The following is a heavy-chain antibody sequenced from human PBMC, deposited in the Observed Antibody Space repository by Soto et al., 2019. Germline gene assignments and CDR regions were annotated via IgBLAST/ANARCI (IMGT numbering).Heavy chain of an antibody. V-gene: IGHV4-39*07. CDR2: IYYSGST. D-gene: IGHD4-17*01. J-gene: IGHJ4*02. CDR3: ARASTTVTTIDY. CDR1: GGSISSSSYY. Sequence: SETLSLTCTVSGGSISSSSYYWGWIRQPPGKGLEWIGSIYYSGSTYYNPSLKSRVTISVDTSKNQFSLKLSSVTAADTAVYYCARASTTVTTIDYWGQGTLVTVSS.